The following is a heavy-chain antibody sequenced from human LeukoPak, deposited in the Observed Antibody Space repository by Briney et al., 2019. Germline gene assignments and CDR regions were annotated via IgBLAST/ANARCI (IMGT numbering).Heavy chain of an antibody. CDR3: ARATDGYTPLPGGY. CDR1: GFTFSSYS. D-gene: IGHD5-24*01. Sequence: GGSLRLSCAASGFTFSSYSMNWVRQAPGKGLEWVSSISSSSSCIYYADSVKGRFTISRDNAKNSPYLQMNSLRAEDTAVYYCARATDGYTPLPGGYWGQGTLVTVSS. J-gene: IGHJ4*02. CDR2: ISSSSSCI. V-gene: IGHV3-21*01.